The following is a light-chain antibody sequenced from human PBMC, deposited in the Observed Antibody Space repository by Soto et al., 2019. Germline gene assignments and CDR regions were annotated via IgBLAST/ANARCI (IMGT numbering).Light chain of an antibody. CDR3: CSYAGSYTLV. Sequence: QSALTQPRSVSGSPGQSVTISFTGTSSDVGGYNYVSWYQQHPGKAPKLMIYDVSKRPSGVPDRFSGSKSGNTASLTISGLQAEAEADYYCCSYAGSYTLVFGGGTKVTVL. CDR2: DVS. CDR1: SSDVGGYNY. J-gene: IGLJ2*01. V-gene: IGLV2-11*01.